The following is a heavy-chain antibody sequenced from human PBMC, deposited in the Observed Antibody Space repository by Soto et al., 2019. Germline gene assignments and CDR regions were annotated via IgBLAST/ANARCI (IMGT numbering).Heavy chain of an antibody. J-gene: IGHJ4*02. V-gene: IGHV3-23*01. CDR3: ARVHSGWYGDY. CDR1: GFTFSSYA. D-gene: IGHD6-19*01. Sequence: EVQLLESGGGLVQPGGSLRLSCAASGFTFSSYAMTWVRQAPGKGLEWVSGISGHGTYYADSVKGRFTISRGNSKNTLYLQMNSLRAEDTAIYYCARVHSGWYGDYWGLGTLVTVSS. CDR2: ISGHGT.